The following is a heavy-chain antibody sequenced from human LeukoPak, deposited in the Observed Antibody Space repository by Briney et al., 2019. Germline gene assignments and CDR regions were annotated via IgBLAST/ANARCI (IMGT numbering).Heavy chain of an antibody. V-gene: IGHV1-69*05. Sequence: SVKVSCKASGGTFITYTINWVRQAPGQGLEWMGGIIPIFGTANYAQKFQGRITITTDDSTSTAYMELSSLRSENTAVYYCATYMLRDNWNVHTFDSWGQGTLVTVSS. CDR3: ATYMLRDNWNVHTFDS. J-gene: IGHJ4*02. D-gene: IGHD1-1*01. CDR2: IIPIFGTA. CDR1: GGTFITYT.